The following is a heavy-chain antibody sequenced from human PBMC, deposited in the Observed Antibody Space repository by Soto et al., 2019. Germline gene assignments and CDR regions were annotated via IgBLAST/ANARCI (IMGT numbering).Heavy chain of an antibody. Sequence: PSETLSLTCAVSGGSVSSGSYFWTWIRQPPGKRLEWIGYITDIGSTSYNPSLNSRVTILTDTTKNLFSLNLRSVTAADTAVYYCARQRVAPALYYFDFWGQGIPVTVSS. CDR1: GGSVSSGSYF. CDR2: ITDIGST. V-gene: IGHV4-61*01. D-gene: IGHD5-18*01. J-gene: IGHJ4*02. CDR3: ARQRVAPALYYFDF.